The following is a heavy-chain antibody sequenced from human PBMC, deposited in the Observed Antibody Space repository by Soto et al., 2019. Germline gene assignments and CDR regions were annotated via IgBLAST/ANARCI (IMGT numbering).Heavy chain of an antibody. D-gene: IGHD1-26*01. V-gene: IGHV2-5*02. CDR3: AHRALSGSRYYFDF. J-gene: IGHJ4*02. Sequence: QITLKESGPTLVKPTQTLTLTCSLSGFSLNTRAVGVGWIRQPPGKALEWLALISWDDNKRYRPSLESRLSIAKDTSGNQVVLTMTNADPLDTATYYCAHRALSGSRYYFDFWGLGTLVTVSS. CDR1: GFSLNTRAVG. CDR2: ISWDDNK.